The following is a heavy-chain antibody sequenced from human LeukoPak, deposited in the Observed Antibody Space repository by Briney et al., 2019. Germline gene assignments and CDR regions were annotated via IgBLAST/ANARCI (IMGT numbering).Heavy chain of an antibody. Sequence: ASVQVTCKACGYTFINYLLHWVRQAPGQGREWVGRITPSSDTTNYAQKFRDRVTMTRDTSTSTVYMELSSLRSEDTAVYYCVREESGGYFDYWRQGTLIIVSA. V-gene: IGHV1-46*01. CDR3: VREESGGYFDY. CDR2: ITPSSDTT. CDR1: GYTFINYL. D-gene: IGHD2-8*02. J-gene: IGHJ4*02.